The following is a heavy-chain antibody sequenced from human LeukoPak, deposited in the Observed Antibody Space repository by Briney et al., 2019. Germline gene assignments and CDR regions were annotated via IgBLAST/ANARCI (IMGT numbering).Heavy chain of an antibody. Sequence: AGGSLRLSCAASGFTFSSYAMHWVRQAPGKGLEYVSAISSNGGSTYYANSVKGRFTISRDNSKNTLYLQMGSLRAEDTAVYYCASHTPAAAGPRDWGQGTLVTVSS. J-gene: IGHJ4*02. CDR1: GFTFSSYA. V-gene: IGHV3-64*01. CDR2: ISSNGGST. CDR3: ASHTPAAAGPRD. D-gene: IGHD6-13*01.